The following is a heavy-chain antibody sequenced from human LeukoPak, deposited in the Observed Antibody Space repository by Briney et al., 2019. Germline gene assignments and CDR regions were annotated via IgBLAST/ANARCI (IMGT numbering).Heavy chain of an antibody. J-gene: IGHJ6*03. CDR2: ISSNGGST. CDR1: GFTFSSYA. Sequence: GGSLRLSCAASGFTFSSYAMHWVRQAPGRGLEYVSAISSNGGSTYYANSVKGRFTISRDNSKNTLYLQMGSLRAEDMAVYYCARDQSYSSSWYAPTYYYYYMDVWGKGTTVTVSS. V-gene: IGHV3-64*01. D-gene: IGHD6-13*01. CDR3: ARDQSYSSSWYAPTYYYYYMDV.